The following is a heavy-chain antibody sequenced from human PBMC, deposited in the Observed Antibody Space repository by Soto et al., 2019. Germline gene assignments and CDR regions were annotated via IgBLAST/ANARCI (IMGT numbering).Heavy chain of an antibody. D-gene: IGHD1-26*01. CDR2: IKSKTDGGTT. Sequence: GGSLRLSCAASGFTFSNAWMNWVRQAPGKGLEWVGRIKSKTDGGTTDYAAPVKGRFTISRDDSKNTLYLQMNSLKTEDTAVYYCTTDFSVGATTEYYYYGMDVWGQGTTVTVSS. V-gene: IGHV3-15*07. CDR1: GFTFSNAW. J-gene: IGHJ6*02. CDR3: TTDFSVGATTEYYYYGMDV.